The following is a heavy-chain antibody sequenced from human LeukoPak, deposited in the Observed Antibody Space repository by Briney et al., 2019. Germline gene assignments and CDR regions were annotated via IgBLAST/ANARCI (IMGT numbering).Heavy chain of an antibody. CDR2: IDWDDDK. Sequence: SGPTLVNPTQTLTLTCTFSGFSLSTSGMCVSWIRQPPGKALEWLALIDWDDDKYYSTSLKTRLTIFKDTSKNQVVLTMTNMDPVDTATYYCARSLVAATLSYYYYGMDVWGQGTTVTVSS. CDR1: GFSLSTSGMC. J-gene: IGHJ6*02. CDR3: ARSLVAATLSYYYYGMDV. D-gene: IGHD2-15*01. V-gene: IGHV2-70*01.